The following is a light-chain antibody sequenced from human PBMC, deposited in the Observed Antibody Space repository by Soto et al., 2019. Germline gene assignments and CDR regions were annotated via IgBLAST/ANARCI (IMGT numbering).Light chain of an antibody. J-gene: IGLJ1*01. Sequence: QSVLTQPASVSGSPGTSININCTGTSDDVGGYNYVSWYQHHPGEAPKLVIYEVYNRASGVSNRFSGSKSGNTAFLTISGLQADDEADYYCCSKTSTISYVFGSGTKVTVL. CDR3: CSKTSTISYV. V-gene: IGLV2-14*01. CDR2: EVY. CDR1: SDDVGGYNY.